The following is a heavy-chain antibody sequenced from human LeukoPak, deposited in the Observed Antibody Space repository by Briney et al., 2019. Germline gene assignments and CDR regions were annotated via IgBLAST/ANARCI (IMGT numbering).Heavy chain of an antibody. CDR2: INHSGTT. D-gene: IGHD6-13*01. V-gene: IGHV4-34*01. CDR1: GGSISSYY. CDR3: ARKIEEQQLVNFDH. J-gene: IGHJ4*02. Sequence: SETLSLTCIVSGGSISSYYWSWIRQAPGKGLEWIGEINHSGTTNYNPSLKSRVTISVDKSKNQFSLELSSVTAADTAVYYCARKIEEQQLVNFDHWGQGTLVTVSS.